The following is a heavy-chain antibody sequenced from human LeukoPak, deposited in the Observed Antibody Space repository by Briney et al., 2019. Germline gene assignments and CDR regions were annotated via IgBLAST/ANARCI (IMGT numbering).Heavy chain of an antibody. J-gene: IGHJ4*02. CDR3: ARGGTFYPSIDY. Sequence: ASVKASCKASGYTFTTSYINWVRQAPGQGLEWMGWVSAYNGKTSYAQRFQGRVTMTTDSSTNTAYMDLASLRSDDTAVYYCARGGTFYPSIDYWGQGTLVTVSS. CDR2: VSAYNGKT. V-gene: IGHV1-18*01. CDR1: GYTFTTSY. D-gene: IGHD1-26*01.